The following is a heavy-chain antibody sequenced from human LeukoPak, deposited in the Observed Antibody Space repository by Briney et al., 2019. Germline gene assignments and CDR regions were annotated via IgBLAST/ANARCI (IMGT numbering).Heavy chain of an antibody. CDR3: ARDANSGFRIAAAGTWGDF. D-gene: IGHD6-13*01. V-gene: IGHV3-7*03. CDR1: GFTFSNFW. J-gene: IGHJ4*02. CDR2: IKVDGSEK. Sequence: PGGSLRLSCVASGFTFSNFWMSWVRQAPGKGLEWVANIKVDGSEKYYADSVKGRFTISRDNAENSLYLQMNSLRAEDSAVYYCARDANSGFRIAAAGTWGDFWGQGTLVTVSS.